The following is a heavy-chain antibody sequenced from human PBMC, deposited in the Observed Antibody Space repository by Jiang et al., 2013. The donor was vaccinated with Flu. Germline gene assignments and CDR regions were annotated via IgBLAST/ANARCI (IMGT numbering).Heavy chain of an antibody. CDR1: GYTFSNYD. Sequence: SGAEVKKPGASVKVSCKASGYTFSNYDINWVRQAPGQGLEWMGWISAYNGNTNYAQKLQGRVTMTTDTSTSTAYMELRSLRSDDTAVYYCARAIGSGYVLRWYFDLWGRGTLVTVSS. CDR2: ISAYNGNT. J-gene: IGHJ2*01. CDR3: ARAIGSGYVLRWYFDL. V-gene: IGHV1-18*01. D-gene: IGHD3-22*01.